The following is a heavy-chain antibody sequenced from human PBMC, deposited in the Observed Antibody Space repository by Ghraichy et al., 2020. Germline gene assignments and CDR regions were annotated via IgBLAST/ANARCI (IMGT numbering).Heavy chain of an antibody. V-gene: IGHV3-43*01. CDR2: ISWDGGRT. CDR1: GFTFEDYN. J-gene: IGHJ4*02. D-gene: IGHD3-10*01. Sequence: LSLTCAASGFTFEDYNMHWVRQAPGKGLEWVSLISWDGGRTYYGDSAKGRFTISRDNSKKSLYLQMNSLRNEDSALYYCVKGSGDASRYYLDDWGQGIMVSVSS. CDR3: VKGSGDASRYYLDD.